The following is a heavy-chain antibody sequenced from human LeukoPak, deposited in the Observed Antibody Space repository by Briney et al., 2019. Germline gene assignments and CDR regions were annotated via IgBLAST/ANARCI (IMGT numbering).Heavy chain of an antibody. J-gene: IGHJ4*02. D-gene: IGHD6-13*01. V-gene: IGHV4-34*01. CDR3: ARDLLGSSARYYFDY. CDR2: INHSGST. CDR1: GGSFSGYY. Sequence: SETLSLTCAVYGGSFSGYYWSWIRQPPGKGLEWIGEINHSGSTNYNPSLKSRVTISVDTSKNQFSLKLSSVTAADTAVYYCARDLLGSSARYYFDYWGQGTLVTVSS.